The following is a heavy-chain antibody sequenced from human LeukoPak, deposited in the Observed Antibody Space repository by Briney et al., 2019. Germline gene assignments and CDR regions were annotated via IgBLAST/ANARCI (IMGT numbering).Heavy chain of an antibody. D-gene: IGHD4-17*01. CDR2: INPNSGGT. V-gene: IGHV1-2*06. CDR1: GYTFTGYY. CDR3: AREANYGDYTHFDY. J-gene: IGHJ4*02. Sequence: ASVKVSCKASGYTFTGYYMHWVRQAPGQGLEWMGRINPNSGGTNYAQKFQGRVTMTRDTSNSTAYMELSRLRSDDTAVYYCAREANYGDYTHFDYWGQGTLVTVSS.